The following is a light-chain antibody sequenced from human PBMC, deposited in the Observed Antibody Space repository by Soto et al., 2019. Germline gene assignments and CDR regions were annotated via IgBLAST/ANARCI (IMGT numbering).Light chain of an antibody. J-gene: IGLJ2*01. CDR1: SSNIGDNT. V-gene: IGLV1-44*01. Sequence: QSVLTQPPSASGTPGQTFTISCSGTSSNIGDNTVSWYQQFPGTAPRLLIYNNDQRPSGVPDRFTGSKSGTSASLAISGLQSEYDSDYYCAAGEGIKGVAFGGGTKLTVL. CDR2: NND. CDR3: AAGEGIKGVA.